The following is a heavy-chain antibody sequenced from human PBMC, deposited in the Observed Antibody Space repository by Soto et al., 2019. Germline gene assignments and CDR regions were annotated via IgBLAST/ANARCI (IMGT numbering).Heavy chain of an antibody. CDR3: ARYIPGVRYYGMDV. CDR2: IGESGTPT. J-gene: IGHJ6*04. CDR1: GFTFSSYA. Sequence: PGGSLRLSCAASGFTFSSYAMKWVRQAPGKGLEWVSLIGESGTPTYYADSVKGRFTISRDNSGNTLFLEMYSLRAEDTAVYYCARYIPGVRYYGMDVGGKGTTVTVSS. V-gene: IGHV3-23*01. D-gene: IGHD2-2*01.